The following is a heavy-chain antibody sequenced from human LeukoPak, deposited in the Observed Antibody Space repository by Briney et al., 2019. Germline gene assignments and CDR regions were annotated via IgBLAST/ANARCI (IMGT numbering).Heavy chain of an antibody. CDR1: GFTLRDYA. CDR2: ISGGGDDT. CDR3: AKDQPADGYNSI. Sequence: GGSLRLSCAVSGFTLRDYAMSWVRQAPGKGLECVSTISGGGDDTFYADSVKGRCTISRDNSRNTLYLQLNSLRAEDTAVYYCAKDQPADGYNSIWGQGTLVTVSP. J-gene: IGHJ4*02. D-gene: IGHD5-24*01. V-gene: IGHV3-23*01.